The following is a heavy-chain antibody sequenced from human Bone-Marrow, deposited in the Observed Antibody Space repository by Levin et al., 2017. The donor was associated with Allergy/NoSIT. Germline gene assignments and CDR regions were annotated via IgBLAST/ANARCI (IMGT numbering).Heavy chain of an antibody. CDR2: IKSKTDGGTI. CDR1: GFGVSDAW. J-gene: IGHJ4*02. V-gene: IGHV3-15*07. CDR3: ITGWGTFDR. Sequence: GESLKISCVVSGFGVSDAWMNWVRQAPGKRLEWVGRIKSKTDGGTIDYAAPVKGRFTISRDDSKNAFFLQMNSLKTEDTAVYYWITGWGTFDRWGQGTLVTVSS. D-gene: IGHD7-27*01.